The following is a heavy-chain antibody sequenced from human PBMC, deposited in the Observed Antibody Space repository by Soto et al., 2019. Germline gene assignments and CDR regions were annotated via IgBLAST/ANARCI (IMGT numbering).Heavy chain of an antibody. D-gene: IGHD2-21*02. Sequence: HPGGSLRLSCAASGLTFSNFRMHWVRQAPGKGLVWVALISNDGRSTNHADSVKGRFTISRDNAKSTLYLQLNSLRAEDTAVYYCARDTAGLSYWGQGTLVTVSS. J-gene: IGHJ4*02. CDR3: ARDTAGLSY. V-gene: IGHV3-74*01. CDR1: GLTFSNFR. CDR2: ISNDGRST.